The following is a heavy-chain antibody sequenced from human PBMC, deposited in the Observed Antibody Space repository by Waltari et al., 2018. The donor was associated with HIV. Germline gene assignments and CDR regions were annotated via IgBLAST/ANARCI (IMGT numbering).Heavy chain of an antibody. Sequence: QVQLQESGPGQVEPSGTLSLTCAVSGRSISTYNWWAWVRQPPGKGLEWIGEIYHPGSTNYNKSLKSRVTISVDKSKHQFSLELRSVTAADTAVYYCVRVVSDGNGSSWLDPWGQGTLVTVSS. CDR1: GRSISTYNW. D-gene: IGHD2-21*01. V-gene: IGHV4-4*02. CDR3: VRVVSDGNGSSWLDP. CDR2: IYHPGST. J-gene: IGHJ5*02.